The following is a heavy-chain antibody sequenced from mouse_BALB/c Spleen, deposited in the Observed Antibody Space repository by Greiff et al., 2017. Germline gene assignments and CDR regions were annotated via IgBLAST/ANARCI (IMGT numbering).Heavy chain of an antibody. CDR2: FYPGGGSI. V-gene: IGHV1-62-2*01. D-gene: IGHD4-1*01. CDR1: GYTFTEYI. CDR3: ARHEGGTGTEYFDY. Sequence: QVQLQQSGAGLVKPGASVKLSCKASGYTFTEYIIHWVKQRPGQGLEWIGWFYPGGGSIKYNEKFKDKATLTADKSSSTVYMELSRLTSEDAAVYFCARHEGGTGTEYFDYWGQGTTLTVSS. J-gene: IGHJ2*01.